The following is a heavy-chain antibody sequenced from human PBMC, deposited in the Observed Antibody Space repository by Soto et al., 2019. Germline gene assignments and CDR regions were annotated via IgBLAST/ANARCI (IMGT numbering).Heavy chain of an antibody. D-gene: IGHD1-26*01. Sequence: SETLSLTCIVSGGSISTSSYYWAWIRQPPGKGLEWIGSIYYSGSTYYNPSLKSRVTISVDTSKNQFSLRVSSVTAADTAVYYCARLETGATANSWGQGALVTVSS. CDR2: IYYSGST. CDR3: ARLETGATANS. CDR1: GGSISTSSYY. J-gene: IGHJ4*02. V-gene: IGHV4-39*01.